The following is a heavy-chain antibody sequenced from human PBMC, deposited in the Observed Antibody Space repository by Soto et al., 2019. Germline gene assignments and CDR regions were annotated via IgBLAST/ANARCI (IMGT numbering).Heavy chain of an antibody. V-gene: IGHV4-39*01. J-gene: IGHJ4*02. CDR2: IHYSGST. Sequence: SETLSLTCSVSGDSIGTTHSYWAWIRQSPGKGLEWIGNIHYSGSTYYMPSLRSRVTLSVDTSKNQFSLRLTSVTAEDTAVYYCARHEGNGNVWPLDYWGQGILVTVSS. CDR3: ARHEGNGNVWPLDY. D-gene: IGHD2-8*01. CDR1: GDSIGTTHSY.